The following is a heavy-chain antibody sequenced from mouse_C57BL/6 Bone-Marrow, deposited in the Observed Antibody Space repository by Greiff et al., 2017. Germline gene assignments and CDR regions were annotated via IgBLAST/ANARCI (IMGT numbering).Heavy chain of an antibody. CDR3: ALSPWFAY. CDR2: ISYDGSN. V-gene: IGHV3-6*01. J-gene: IGHJ3*01. Sequence: ESGPGLVKPSQSLSLTCSVTGYSITSGYYWNWIRQFPGNKLEWMGYISYDGSNNYNPSLKNRISITRDTSKNQFFLKLNSVTTEDTATCYCALSPWFAYWGQGTLVTVSA. CDR1: GYSITSGYY.